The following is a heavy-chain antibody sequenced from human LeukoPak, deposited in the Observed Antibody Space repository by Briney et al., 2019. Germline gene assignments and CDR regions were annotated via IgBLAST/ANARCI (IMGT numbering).Heavy chain of an antibody. J-gene: IGHJ4*02. Sequence: VSVKVSCKASGYTFTSYGISWVRQAPGQGLEWMGWISAYNGNTNYAQKLQGRVTMTIDTSTSTAYMELRSLRSDDTAVYYCARGYCSGGSCYSSDYWGQGTLVTVSS. CDR2: ISAYNGNT. CDR1: GYTFTSYG. D-gene: IGHD2-15*01. V-gene: IGHV1-18*01. CDR3: ARGYCSGGSCYSSDY.